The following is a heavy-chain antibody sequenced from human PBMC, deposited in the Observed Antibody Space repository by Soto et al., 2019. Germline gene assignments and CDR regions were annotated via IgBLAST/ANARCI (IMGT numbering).Heavy chain of an antibody. V-gene: IGHV1-18*01. CDR1: GYTFTSTG. Sequence: ASVKVSCKASGYTFTSTGISWVRQAPGQGLEWMGWIGTYNGNTNYAQKLQGRVTMTTDTSTSTAYMELRSLRSDDTAVYYCAREGGVELGSPDDYWAQRTLVTVSS. CDR2: IGTYNGNT. CDR3: AREGGVELGSPDDY. J-gene: IGHJ4*02. D-gene: IGHD3-16*01.